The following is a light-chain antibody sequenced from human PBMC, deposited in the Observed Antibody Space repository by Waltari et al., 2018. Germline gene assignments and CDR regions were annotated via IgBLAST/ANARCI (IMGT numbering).Light chain of an antibody. CDR3: NSYTRTSTLYV. CDR1: NSDIHAYSS. V-gene: IGLV2-14*03. J-gene: IGLJ1*01. Sequence: QSVFTHPAPVSGPPGQSTTFSRTTTNSDIHAYSSASSYQHHPGKAPKVISYDVNKRPSGVSDRFSGSKSGNTASLTISGLQADDEADYYCNSYTRTSTLYVFGRGTTVTVI. CDR2: DVN.